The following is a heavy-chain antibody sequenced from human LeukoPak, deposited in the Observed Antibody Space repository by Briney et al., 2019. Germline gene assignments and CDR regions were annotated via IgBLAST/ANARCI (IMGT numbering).Heavy chain of an antibody. V-gene: IGHV1-2*02. CDR1: GYTFTGYY. J-gene: IGHJ6*02. CDR2: INPNSGGT. Sequence: ASVKVSCKASGYTFTGYYMHWVRQAPGQGLEWMGWINPNSGGTNYAQKFQGRVTMTRDTSISTAYTELSRLRSDDTAVYYCARVKAVGLYYYGMDVWGQGTTVTVSS. CDR3: ARVKAVGLYYYGMDV. D-gene: IGHD1-26*01.